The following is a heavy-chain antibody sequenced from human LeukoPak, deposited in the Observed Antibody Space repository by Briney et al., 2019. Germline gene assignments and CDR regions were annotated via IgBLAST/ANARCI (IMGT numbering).Heavy chain of an antibody. J-gene: IGHJ5*02. CDR1: GYTFTSYG. CDR3: ARGSVTMIVVDRYNWFDP. V-gene: IGHV1-18*01. D-gene: IGHD3-22*01. Sequence: ASVKVSCKASGYTFTSYGISWVRQAPGQGLEWMGWISAYNGNTNYAQKLQGRVTMTTDTSTSTAYMELRSLRSDDTAVYYCARGSVTMIVVDRYNWFDPWGQGTLVTVSS. CDR2: ISAYNGNT.